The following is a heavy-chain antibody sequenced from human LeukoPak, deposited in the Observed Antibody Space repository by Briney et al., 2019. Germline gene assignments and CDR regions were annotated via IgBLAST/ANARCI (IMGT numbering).Heavy chain of an antibody. V-gene: IGHV1-2*02. Sequence: ASVKVSCKASGYTFTGYYMHWVRQAPGQGLEWMGWINPNSGGTNYAQKFQGRVTMTRDTSISTAYMELSRLRSDDTAVYYCARDSRGSGSYYSNLFYWGQGTLVTVSS. CDR1: GYTFTGYY. J-gene: IGHJ4*02. D-gene: IGHD3-10*01. CDR3: ARDSRGSGSYYSNLFY. CDR2: INPNSGGT.